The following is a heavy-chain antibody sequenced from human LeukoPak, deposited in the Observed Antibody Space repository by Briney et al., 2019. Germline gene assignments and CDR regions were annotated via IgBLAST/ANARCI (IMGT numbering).Heavy chain of an antibody. V-gene: IGHV3-23*01. Sequence: GGSLRLSCTASGFTFKNYAINWVRQAPGKGLEWVSRISGSGTTTDYADSVKGRFPVSRDNSKNTVYLQMTSLRAEDTAIYYCAKDSDISAFFDYWGQGTPVTVPS. CDR3: AKDSDISAFFDY. J-gene: IGHJ4*02. CDR2: ISGSGTTT. CDR1: GFTFKNYA. D-gene: IGHD2-15*01.